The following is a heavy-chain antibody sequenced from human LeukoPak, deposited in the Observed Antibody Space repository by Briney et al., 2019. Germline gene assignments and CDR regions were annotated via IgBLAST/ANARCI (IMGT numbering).Heavy chain of an antibody. V-gene: IGHV3-21*01. Sequence: GGSLRLSCVASGFTLSSYNMKWVRQAPGKRLECVSSISWRSSDIEYADSVKGRFTISRDIDKKSLYLQMNSLRVEDTAVYYCARDLSSSSGDYWGQGTLVTVSS. CDR3: ARDLSSSSGDY. CDR2: ISWRSSDI. D-gene: IGHD6-6*01. J-gene: IGHJ4*02. CDR1: GFTLSSYN.